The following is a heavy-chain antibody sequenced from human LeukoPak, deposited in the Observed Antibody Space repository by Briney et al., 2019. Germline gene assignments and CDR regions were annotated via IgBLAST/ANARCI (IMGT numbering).Heavy chain of an antibody. Sequence: GGSLRLSCAASGFTFSSYAMHWVRQAPGKGLEWVAVISYDGSNKYYADSVKGRFTISRDNSKNTLYLQMNSLRAEDTAIYYCAKNGDRGAYCSGGSCYPYYYYYIDVWGKGTTVTISS. CDR1: GFTFSSYA. CDR3: AKNGDRGAYCSGGSCYPYYYYYIDV. V-gene: IGHV3-30*04. CDR2: ISYDGSNK. D-gene: IGHD2-15*01. J-gene: IGHJ6*03.